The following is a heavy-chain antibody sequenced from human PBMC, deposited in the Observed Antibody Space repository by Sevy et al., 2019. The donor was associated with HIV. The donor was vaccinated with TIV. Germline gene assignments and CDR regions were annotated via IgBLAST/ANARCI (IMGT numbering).Heavy chain of an antibody. CDR3: ARGRPGSGSSDAFDI. D-gene: IGHD3-10*01. CDR1: GFTFSSYD. V-gene: IGHV3-13*01. J-gene: IGHJ3*02. Sequence: GGSLRLSCAASGFTFSSYDMHWVRQATGKGLEWVSAIGTAGDTYYPGSVKGRFTISRENAKNSLYLQMNSLRAGDTAAYYCARGRPGSGSSDAFDIWGQGTMVTISS. CDR2: IGTAGDT.